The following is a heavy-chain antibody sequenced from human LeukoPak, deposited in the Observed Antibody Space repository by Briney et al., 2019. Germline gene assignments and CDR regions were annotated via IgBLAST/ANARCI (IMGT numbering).Heavy chain of an antibody. CDR3: ARDLHYYDSSGYYWSY. CDR1: GYTFTSYG. CDR2: ISAYNGNT. D-gene: IGHD3-22*01. Sequence: APVKVSCKASGYTFTSYGISWVRQAPGRGLEWMGWISAYNGNTNYAQKLQGRVTMTTDTSTSTAYMELRSLRSDDTAVYYCARDLHYYDSSGYYWSYWGQGTLVTVSS. V-gene: IGHV1-18*01. J-gene: IGHJ4*02.